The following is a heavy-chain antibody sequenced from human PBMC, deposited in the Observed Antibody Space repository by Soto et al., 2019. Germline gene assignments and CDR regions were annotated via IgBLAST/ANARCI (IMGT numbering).Heavy chain of an antibody. J-gene: IGHJ4*02. CDR3: ARGRASGSYYLLDY. Sequence: SVQVSCKASGNTFTSYDINWVRQATGHGLEWMGWINPNSGNIGYAQKFQGRVTMTRDTAIRTAYMEVSRLRSDDTAVYYCARGRASGSYYLLDYWGQGTLVTVSS. D-gene: IGHD3-10*01. CDR2: INPNSGNI. V-gene: IGHV1-8*01. CDR1: GNTFTSYD.